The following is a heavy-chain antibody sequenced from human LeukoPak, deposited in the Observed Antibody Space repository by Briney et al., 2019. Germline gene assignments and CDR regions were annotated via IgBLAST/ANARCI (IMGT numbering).Heavy chain of an antibody. J-gene: IGHJ4*02. CDR1: GYTFTGYY. D-gene: IGHD2-2*01. V-gene: IGHV1-69*04. Sequence: GASVKVSCKASGYTFTGYYMHWVRQAPGQGLEWMGRIIPILGIANYAQKFQGRVTITADKSTSTAYMELSSLRSEDTAVYYCARGTNGDYIDYWGQGTLVTVSS. CDR3: ARGTNGDYIDY. CDR2: IIPILGIA.